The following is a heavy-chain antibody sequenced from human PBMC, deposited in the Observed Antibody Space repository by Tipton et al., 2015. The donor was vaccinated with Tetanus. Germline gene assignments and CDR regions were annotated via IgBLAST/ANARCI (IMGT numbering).Heavy chain of an antibody. Sequence: GSLRLSCAASGFNVRYNYMSWVRQAPGKGLEWVSIIFVSGSKYYADSEKGRFTFSRDNSKNTLYLQMNNLRVEDTAVYYCAREYYFGSGVKLWGQGTLVSVSS. CDR2: IFVSGSK. CDR1: GFNVRYNY. D-gene: IGHD3-10*01. V-gene: IGHV3-66*01. J-gene: IGHJ4*02. CDR3: AREYYFGSGVKL.